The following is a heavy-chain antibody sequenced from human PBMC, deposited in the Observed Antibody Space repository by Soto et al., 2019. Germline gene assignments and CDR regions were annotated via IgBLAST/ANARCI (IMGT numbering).Heavy chain of an antibody. CDR3: ARDRRDDILTGQASYYYYYGMDV. Sequence: SEALSLTCTVSGGSISSYYWSWIRQPPGKGLEWIGYIYYSGSTNYNPSLKSRVTISVDTSKNQFSLKLSSVTAADTAVYYCARDRRDDILTGQASYYYYYGMDVWGQGTTVTVSS. CDR2: IYYSGST. V-gene: IGHV4-59*01. CDR1: GGSISSYY. D-gene: IGHD3-9*01. J-gene: IGHJ6*02.